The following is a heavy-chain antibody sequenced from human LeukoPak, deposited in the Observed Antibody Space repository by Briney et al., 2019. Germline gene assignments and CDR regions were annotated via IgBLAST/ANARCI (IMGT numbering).Heavy chain of an antibody. CDR2: IHYSGTT. J-gene: IGHJ4*02. D-gene: IGHD2-15*01. Sequence: SETLSLTCTVSGGSISSYWNWIRQPPGKALEWIGFIHYSGTTNYNPSLKSRVTISIDTSKNQFSLRLTSVTAADTAVYFCARQYCSGVNCYPFFDSWGQGTLVTVSS. CDR1: GGSISSY. V-gene: IGHV4-59*01. CDR3: ARQYCSGVNCYPFFDS.